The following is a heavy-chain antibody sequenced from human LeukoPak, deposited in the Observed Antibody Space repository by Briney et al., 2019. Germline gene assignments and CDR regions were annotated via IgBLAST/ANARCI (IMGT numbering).Heavy chain of an antibody. V-gene: IGHV3-21*01. CDR3: AGDGGYSSSSDY. J-gene: IGHJ4*02. CDR2: ISSSSSYI. D-gene: IGHD6-6*01. CDR1: GFTFSSYS. Sequence: PGGSLRLSCAASGFTFSSYSMNWVRQAPGKGLEWVSSISSSSSYIYYADSVKGRFTISRDNAKNSLYLQMNSLRAEDTAVYYCAGDGGYSSSSDYWGQGTLVTVSS.